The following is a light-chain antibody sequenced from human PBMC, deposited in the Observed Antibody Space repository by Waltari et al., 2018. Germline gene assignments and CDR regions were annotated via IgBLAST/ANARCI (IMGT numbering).Light chain of an antibody. Sequence: EIQMTHSPSSVAASVGDRFTRTGRAGQDISSALAWYQQKPGQAPSLLIYAVSSLQSGVPSRFSGSGSETDFTLTIRSLQPEDLATYYCQQGSSFPPTFGQGTKVEIK. CDR2: AVS. CDR3: QQGSSFPPT. CDR1: QDISSA. V-gene: IGKV1-12*01. J-gene: IGKJ1*01.